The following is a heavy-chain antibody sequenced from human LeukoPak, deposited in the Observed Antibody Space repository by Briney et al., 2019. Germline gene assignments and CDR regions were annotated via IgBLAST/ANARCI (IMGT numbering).Heavy chain of an antibody. J-gene: IGHJ6*02. Sequence: SETLSLTCTVSGGSISSGDYYWSWIRQPPGKGLEWIGYIYYSGSTYYNPSLKSRLTISGDTSKNQFSLKLSSVTAADTAVYYCARDREYYDTSGYFYGMDVWGQGTTVTVSS. D-gene: IGHD3-22*01. CDR2: IYYSGST. CDR1: GGSISSGDYY. CDR3: ARDREYYDTSGYFYGMDV. V-gene: IGHV4-30-4*02.